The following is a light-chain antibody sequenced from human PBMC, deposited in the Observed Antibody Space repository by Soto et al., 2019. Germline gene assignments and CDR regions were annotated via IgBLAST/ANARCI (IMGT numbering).Light chain of an antibody. Sequence: EILLTHAPGTLSLSQGEIATLSCSAIHSVSSSYLAWYQQKPGQSPRLLIYGASTRATGIPARFSGSGSGTQFTPTISSLQSEDFAVYYCQQYNNWPPAWTFGQGTKVDIK. CDR1: HSVSSSY. CDR3: QQYNNWPPAWT. CDR2: GAS. J-gene: IGKJ1*01. V-gene: IGKV3-15*01.